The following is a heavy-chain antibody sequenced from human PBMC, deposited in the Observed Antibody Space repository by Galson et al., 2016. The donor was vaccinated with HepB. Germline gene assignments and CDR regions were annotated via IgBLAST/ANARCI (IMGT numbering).Heavy chain of an antibody. CDR1: GFSLTTSGMC. Sequence: PALVKPTQTLTLTCTFSGFSLTTSGMCVTWIRQPPGRALEWLALIDWDGDKYYSPSLKPRLTISRDTSKNQVVLRMTNVDPLDTATYYCARISYDSHGYHYYAFDIWAKGHWSPSLQ. D-gene: IGHD3-22*01. J-gene: IGHJ3*02. V-gene: IGHV2-70*01. CDR2: IDWDGDK. CDR3: ARISYDSHGYHYYAFDI.